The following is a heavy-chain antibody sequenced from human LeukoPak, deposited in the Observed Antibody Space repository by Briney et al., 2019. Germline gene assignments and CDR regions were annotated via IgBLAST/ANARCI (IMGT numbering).Heavy chain of an antibody. D-gene: IGHD3-10*01. V-gene: IGHV1-18*01. Sequence: ASVKVSCKTSGYSENFYGITWVRQVAGQGLERMGWISAQHGQTEYAPNSQDRVTMTTDTYTNTAYMELRSLRSDDTAVYYCARNEVHRGAPPYYMDVWGKGTTVIISS. CDR3: ARNEVHRGAPPYYMDV. CDR2: ISAQHGQT. CDR1: GYSENFYG. J-gene: IGHJ6*03.